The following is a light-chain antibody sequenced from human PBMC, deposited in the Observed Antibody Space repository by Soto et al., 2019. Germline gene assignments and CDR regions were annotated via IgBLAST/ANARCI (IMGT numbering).Light chain of an antibody. J-gene: IGLJ6*01. V-gene: IGLV1-40*01. CDR1: SSNIGAGYE. Sequence: QSVLTQPPSVSEAPGQRVTISCTGSSSNIGAGYEAHWYQQVPGTAPKPLIYENNNRPSGVPDRFSGSKSGTSASLAITGLQAEDEDEDYAQSSPGSLSAYVLGPGTKLTLL. CDR2: ENN. CDR3: QSSPGSLSAYV.